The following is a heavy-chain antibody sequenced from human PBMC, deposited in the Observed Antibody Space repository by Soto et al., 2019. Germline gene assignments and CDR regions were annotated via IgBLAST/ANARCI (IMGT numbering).Heavy chain of an antibody. J-gene: IGHJ4*02. CDR1: GFSLSSKGMR. Sequence: SGPTLVNPTQTLTLTCTFSGFSLSSKGMRVSWIRQPPGKALEWLARIDWDDDKFYSPSLRTRLTISKDTSKSQVVLTMTNVDPMDTATYYCAWSPGGFTVATYFFDYWGQGTLVTVSS. V-gene: IGHV2-70*04. D-gene: IGHD3-16*01. CDR3: AWSPGGFTVATYFFDY. CDR2: IDWDDDK.